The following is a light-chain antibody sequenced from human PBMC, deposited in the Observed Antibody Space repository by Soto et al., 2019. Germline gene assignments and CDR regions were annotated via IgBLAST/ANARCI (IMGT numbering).Light chain of an antibody. Sequence: EIVMTQSPATLSVSPGERATLSCRASQSVSGNLAWYQQKPGQAPRLLIYGASTRATGIPARFSGSGSGTEFTLTISSLQSEDFAVFYCQQYNNWPPLTFGRGLKVEIK. V-gene: IGKV3-15*01. J-gene: IGKJ4*01. CDR2: GAS. CDR3: QQYNNWPPLT. CDR1: QSVSGN.